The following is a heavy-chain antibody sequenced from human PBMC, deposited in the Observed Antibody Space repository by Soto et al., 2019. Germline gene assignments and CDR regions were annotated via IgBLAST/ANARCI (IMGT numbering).Heavy chain of an antibody. CDR2: IYYRGST. V-gene: IGHV4-59*01. D-gene: IGHD5-12*01. Sequence: PSETLSLTCTVSGGSISSYYWSWIRQPPGKGLEWIGYIYYRGSTNYNPSLKSRVTISVDTSKNQFSLKLSSVTAADTAVYYCARDSGYDSYYYYGMDVWGQGTTVTVSS. CDR1: GGSISSYY. CDR3: ARDSGYDSYYYYGMDV. J-gene: IGHJ6*02.